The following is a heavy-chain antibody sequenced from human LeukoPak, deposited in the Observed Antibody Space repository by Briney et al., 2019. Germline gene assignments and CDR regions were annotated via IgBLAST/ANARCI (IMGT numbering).Heavy chain of an antibody. V-gene: IGHV1-58*02. CDR3: ADALYNSGWHPWD. J-gene: IGHJ4*02. CDR2: IVVGSGNT. Sequence: ASVKVSYKPSGFTFTSFAIQWVRQARGQPLEWIGWIVVGSGNTNYAQKFQERVTNTRDKSTSTAYMELNRLSSEDTAVYYCADALYNSGWHPWDWGQGTLVTVSS. D-gene: IGHD6-19*01. CDR1: GFTFTSFA.